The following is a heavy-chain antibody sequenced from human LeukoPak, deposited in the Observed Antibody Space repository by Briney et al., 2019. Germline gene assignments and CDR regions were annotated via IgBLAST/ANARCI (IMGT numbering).Heavy chain of an antibody. CDR1: GGSISSYY. CDR2: IYYSGST. Sequence: PSETLSLTCTISGGSISSYYWSWIRQPPGKGLEWIGYIYYSGSTNYNPSLKSRVTISVDTSKNQFSLKLSPVTAADTAVYYCARTKRDAFDIWGQGTMVTVSS. J-gene: IGHJ3*02. V-gene: IGHV4-59*01. CDR3: ARTKRDAFDI. D-gene: IGHD2-8*01.